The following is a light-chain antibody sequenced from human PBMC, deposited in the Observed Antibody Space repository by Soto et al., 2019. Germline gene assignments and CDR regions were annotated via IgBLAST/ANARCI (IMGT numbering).Light chain of an antibody. CDR3: CSYAGSSTRVV. CDR1: SSDVGSYNL. Sequence: QSALTQPASVSGSPGQSITISCTGTSSDVGSYNLVSWYQQHTGKAPKLMIYEVSKRPSGVSNRFSGSKSGNTASLTISGLQAEDEADYYCCSYAGSSTRVVFGGGTKLTVL. CDR2: EVS. J-gene: IGLJ2*01. V-gene: IGLV2-23*02.